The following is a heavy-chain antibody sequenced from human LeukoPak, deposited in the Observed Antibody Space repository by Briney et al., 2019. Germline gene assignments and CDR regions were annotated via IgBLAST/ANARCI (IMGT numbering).Heavy chain of an antibody. CDR1: GFIFSSYA. J-gene: IGHJ4*02. CDR3: ARDRRQTLPD. Sequence: GGSLRLSCAASGFIFSSYAINWVRQAPGKGLEWVSYISSSGDTIYYADSVKGRFTVSRDNAKNSLYLQMSSLRANDTALYYCARDRRQTLPDWGQGTLVTVSS. D-gene: IGHD2-15*01. V-gene: IGHV3-48*01. CDR2: ISSSGDTI.